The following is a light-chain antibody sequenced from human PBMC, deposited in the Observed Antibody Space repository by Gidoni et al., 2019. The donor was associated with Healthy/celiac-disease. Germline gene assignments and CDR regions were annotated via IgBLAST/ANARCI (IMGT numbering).Light chain of an antibody. V-gene: IGKV3-20*01. CDR1: QSVSSSY. CDR3: QQYGSSRNT. J-gene: IGKJ2*01. CDR2: GES. Sequence: EIVLTQSPGTLSLSPGDRATLSCRASQSVSSSYLAWYQQKPGQAPRLLIYGESSRATGIPDRFSGSGSGTDFTLTISRLEPEDFAVYYCQQYGSSRNTFGQGTKLEIK.